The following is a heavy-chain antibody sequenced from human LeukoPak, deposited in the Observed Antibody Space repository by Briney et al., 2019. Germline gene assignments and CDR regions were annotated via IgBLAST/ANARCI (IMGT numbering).Heavy chain of an antibody. CDR3: ARQPRGWFDP. CDR2: IYYSGST. Sequence: SETLSLTCTVSGGSISRYYWRWIRQPPRKGLEWIGYIYYSGSTNYNPSLKSRVTISVDTSKNQFSLKLSSVTAADTAVYYCARQPRGWFDPWGQGTLVTVSS. CDR1: GGSISRYY. D-gene: IGHD3-10*01. V-gene: IGHV4-59*08. J-gene: IGHJ5*02.